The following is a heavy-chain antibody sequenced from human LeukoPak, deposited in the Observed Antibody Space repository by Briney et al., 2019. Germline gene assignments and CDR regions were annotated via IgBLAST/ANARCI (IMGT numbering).Heavy chain of an antibody. Sequence: SQTLSLTCTVSGVSIFSSDSYWSWLRQHPGGGLEWIGYIFYSGTTYYNPSLKSRLSLSVDTSKTQFSLNLRSVTAADTAVYYWARNYAGNSRTCPHCDYWGQGILVTVSS. V-gene: IGHV4-31*03. D-gene: IGHD1-7*01. CDR1: GVSIFSSDSY. J-gene: IGHJ4*02. CDR2: IFYSGTT. CDR3: ARNYAGNSRTCPHCDY.